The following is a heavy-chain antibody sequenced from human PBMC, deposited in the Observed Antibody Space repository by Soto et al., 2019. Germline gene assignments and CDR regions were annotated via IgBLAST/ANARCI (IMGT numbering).Heavy chain of an antibody. Sequence: SETLSLTCTVSGGSISSYYWSWIRQPPGKGLEWIGYIYYSGSTNYSPSLKSRVTISVDTSKNQFSLKLSSVTAADTAVYYCAREPLTGTTLHFDYWGQGTLVTVSS. D-gene: IGHD1-7*01. J-gene: IGHJ4*02. CDR3: AREPLTGTTLHFDY. CDR1: GGSISSYY. V-gene: IGHV4-59*12. CDR2: IYYSGST.